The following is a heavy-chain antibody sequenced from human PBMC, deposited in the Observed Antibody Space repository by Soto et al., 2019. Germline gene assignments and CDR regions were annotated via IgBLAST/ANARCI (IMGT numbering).Heavy chain of an antibody. CDR3: ARGAYCSGGSCYGNFDY. D-gene: IGHD2-15*01. J-gene: IGHJ4*02. CDR1: GFTFSSYG. V-gene: IGHV3-33*01. CDR2: IWYDGSNK. Sequence: QVQLVESGGGVVQPGRSLRLSCAASGFTFSSYGMHWVRQAPGKGLEWVAVIWYDGSNKYYADSVKGRFTISRDNSKNTLYLQMNSLRAEDTAVYYCARGAYCSGGSCYGNFDYWGQGTLVTVSS.